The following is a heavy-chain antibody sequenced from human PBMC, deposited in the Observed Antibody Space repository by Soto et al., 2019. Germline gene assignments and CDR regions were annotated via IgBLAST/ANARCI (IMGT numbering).Heavy chain of an antibody. V-gene: IGHV3-23*01. D-gene: IGHD3-10*01. CDR3: ARGSTDSYPGSRIFDF. J-gene: IGHJ4*02. CDR2: ITDSGGDA. CDR1: GFTFGSRA. Sequence: GSPRLSCVASGFTFGSRAMSWVRQAPGEGLEWVSTITDSGGDAKYADSVRGRFAISRDNSKKTLYLQMSSLTAEDSAIYYCARGSTDSYPGSRIFDFWGRGTLVTVSS.